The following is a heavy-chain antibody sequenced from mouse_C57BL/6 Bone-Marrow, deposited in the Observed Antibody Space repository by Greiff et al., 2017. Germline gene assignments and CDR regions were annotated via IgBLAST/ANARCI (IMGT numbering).Heavy chain of an antibody. CDR2: INPNYGTT. J-gene: IGHJ1*03. V-gene: IGHV1-39*01. CDR1: GYSFTDYN. CDR3: SRYGYGSSPDWYFDV. D-gene: IGHD1-1*01. Sequence: VQLQQSGPELVKPGASVKISCKASGYSFTDYNMNWVKQSNGKSLEWIGVINPNYGTTSYNQKFKGKATLTVDQSSSTAYMQLNSLTSEASAVYYCSRYGYGSSPDWYFDVWGTGTTVTVSS.